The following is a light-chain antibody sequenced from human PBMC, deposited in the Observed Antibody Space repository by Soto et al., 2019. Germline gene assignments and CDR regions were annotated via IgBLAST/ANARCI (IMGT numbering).Light chain of an antibody. J-gene: IGKJ3*01. CDR1: QDISNF. V-gene: IGKV1-33*01. CDR3: QQYEKLPIT. Sequence: DIQMTQSPSSLSASVGDRVTITCQASQDISNFLNWYQQKPGKAPKLLIYDASNLETGGPSRFSGSGSGTDFIFIINSLQPEDIATYYCQQYEKLPITFGPGTTVDIK. CDR2: DAS.